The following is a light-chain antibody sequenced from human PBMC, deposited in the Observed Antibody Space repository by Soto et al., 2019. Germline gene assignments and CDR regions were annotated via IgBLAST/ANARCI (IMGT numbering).Light chain of an antibody. CDR3: QQDISYPPS. CDR1: QGISTF. J-gene: IGKJ3*01. CDR2: AAS. V-gene: IGKV1-9*01. Sequence: DIELTQSPSFLSASVGDRVTITCRASQGISTFLDWYQQRPAKAPTLLLYAASTVQSGVPSRFTGSGSGTEFTLTISSLQPEDFAAYYCQQDISYPPSFVPGTKVDIK.